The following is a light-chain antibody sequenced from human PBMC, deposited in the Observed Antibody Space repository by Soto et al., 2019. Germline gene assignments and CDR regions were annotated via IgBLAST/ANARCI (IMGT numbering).Light chain of an antibody. V-gene: IGLV2-11*01. Sequence: QSALTQPRSVSGSPGQSVTISCTATSSDVGGYNYVSWYQQHPGQAPKLMIYDVNKRPSGVPDRFSGSKSANTASLTISGLQAEDEADYHCCSYAGTYTLVFGGGTKLTV. J-gene: IGLJ2*01. CDR3: CSYAGTYTLV. CDR1: SSDVGGYNY. CDR2: DVN.